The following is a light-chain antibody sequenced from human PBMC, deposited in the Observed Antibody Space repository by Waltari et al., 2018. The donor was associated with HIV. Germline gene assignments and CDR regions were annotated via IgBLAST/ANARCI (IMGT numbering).Light chain of an antibody. CDR3: SSYTSSSTSHV. Sequence: QSALTQPASVSGSPGQSIPISCTGTSSAVGGYNYVSWYQQHPGKAPKLMIYEVSNRPSGVSNRFSGSKSGNTASLTISGLQAEDEADYYCSSYTSSSTSHVFGTGTKVTVL. CDR1: SSAVGGYNY. CDR2: EVS. V-gene: IGLV2-14*01. J-gene: IGLJ1*01.